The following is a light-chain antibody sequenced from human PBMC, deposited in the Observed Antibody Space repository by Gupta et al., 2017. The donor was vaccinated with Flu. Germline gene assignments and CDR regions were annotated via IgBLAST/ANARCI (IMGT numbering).Light chain of an antibody. J-gene: IGLJ1*01. CDR3: TSFEGRNIPYV. CDR2: EVS. V-gene: IGLV2-8*01. Sequence: QSALTHPPSASGSPGPSVTISCTGTSSDVGGYNYFSWFQQHPGKAPNVVIYEVSRRPSGVPDRFAGYTAGKTALLTVSGLQGEDEAYYYGTSFEGRNIPYVFGTGTQVTVL. CDR1: SSDVGGYNY.